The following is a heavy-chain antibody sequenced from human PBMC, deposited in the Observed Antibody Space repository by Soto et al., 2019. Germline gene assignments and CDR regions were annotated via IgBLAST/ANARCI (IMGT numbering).Heavy chain of an antibody. CDR2: VSYSGPT. D-gene: IGHD6-25*01. V-gene: IGHV4-59*01. J-gene: IGHJ4*01. CDR1: GCSISSYY. CDR3: ARDAAVHFDY. Sequence: SETLSLTCTVSGCSISSYYWSWIRQPPGKGLEWIGYVSYSGPTNYNPSLKSRVTISLDTSKNQFSLNLSSVTAADTAVYFCARDAAVHFDYWGHGTLVT.